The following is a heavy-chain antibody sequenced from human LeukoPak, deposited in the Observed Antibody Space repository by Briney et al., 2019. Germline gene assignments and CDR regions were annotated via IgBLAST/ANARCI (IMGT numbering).Heavy chain of an antibody. CDR2: IYYSGST. J-gene: IGHJ4*02. D-gene: IGHD6-19*01. V-gene: IGHV4-59*01. Sequence: PETLSLTCTVSGGSISSYYWSWIRQPPGKGLEWIGYIYYSGSTNYNPSLKSRVTISVDTSKNQFSLKVSSVTAADTAVYYCARDSGPRFDYWGQGTLVTVSS. CDR1: GGSISSYY. CDR3: ARDSGPRFDY.